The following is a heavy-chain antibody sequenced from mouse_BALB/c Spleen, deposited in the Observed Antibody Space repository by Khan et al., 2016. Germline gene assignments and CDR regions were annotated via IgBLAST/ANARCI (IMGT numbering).Heavy chain of an antibody. Sequence: QIQLVQSGPELKKPGETVRISCKASGYTFTNYGMNWVKQAPGKGLKWMGWINTYTGEPTYADDFKGRFAFSLETSANTAYLQINNLKNEDTATYFCARPDYGGRRGFADWGQGTLVTVSA. CDR1: GYTFTNYG. CDR3: ARPDYGGRRGFAD. J-gene: IGHJ3*01. CDR2: INTYTGEP. V-gene: IGHV9-3-1*01. D-gene: IGHD1-1*02.